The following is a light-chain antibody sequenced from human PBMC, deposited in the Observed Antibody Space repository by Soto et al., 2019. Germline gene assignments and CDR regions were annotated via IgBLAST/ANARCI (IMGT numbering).Light chain of an antibody. V-gene: IGKV1-5*01. Sequence: DIQMTQSPSTLSASVGDRVTITCRASQSISSWLAWYQQKPGKAPKLLIYDASSLESGVPSRFSGSGSGTEFTLTISSLQADDFAAYYCQQYNRAFGGGTKVEIK. CDR2: DAS. CDR3: QQYNRA. CDR1: QSISSW. J-gene: IGKJ4*01.